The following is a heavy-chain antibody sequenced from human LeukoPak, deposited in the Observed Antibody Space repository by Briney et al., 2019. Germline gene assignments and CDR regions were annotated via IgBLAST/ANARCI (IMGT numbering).Heavy chain of an antibody. CDR1: GGSFSGYY. Sequence: SETLSLTCAVYGGSFSGYYWSWIRQPPGKGLEWIGEINHSGSTNYNPSLKSRVTISVDTSKNQFSLKLSSVTAADTAVYYCAGGPRPGDCSSTSCYTYYYYGMDVWGQGTTVTVSS. J-gene: IGHJ6*02. V-gene: IGHV4-34*01. CDR3: AGGPRPGDCSSTSCYTYYYYGMDV. CDR2: INHSGST. D-gene: IGHD2-2*02.